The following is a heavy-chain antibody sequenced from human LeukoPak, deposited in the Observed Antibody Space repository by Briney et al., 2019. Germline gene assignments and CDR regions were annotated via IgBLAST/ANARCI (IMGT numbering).Heavy chain of an antibody. J-gene: IGHJ4*02. V-gene: IGHV3-74*01. CDR3: ARALGGTTSTY. D-gene: IGHD1-7*01. CDR1: GFTFSSYW. CDR2: ISNDGSIT. Sequence: GRALRPSCAASGFTFSSYWMHWVRQAPGKGLVWVSLISNDGSITNYADSVKGRFTISRDNAKNTLYLQMNSLRAEDTAVYYCARALGGTTSTYWGQGTLVTVSS.